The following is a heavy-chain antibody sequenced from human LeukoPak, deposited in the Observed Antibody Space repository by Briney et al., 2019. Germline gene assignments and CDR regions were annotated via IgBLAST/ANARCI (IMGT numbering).Heavy chain of an antibody. CDR3: ARGNHRFDP. CDR1: GGSFSGYY. Sequence: PSETLSLTCAVYGGSFSGYYWSWIRQPPGKGLEWIGEINHSGSTNYNPSLKSRVTISVDTSKNQFSLKLSSVTAADTAVYYCARGNHRFDPWGQGTLVTVSS. CDR2: INHSGST. J-gene: IGHJ5*02. V-gene: IGHV4-34*01.